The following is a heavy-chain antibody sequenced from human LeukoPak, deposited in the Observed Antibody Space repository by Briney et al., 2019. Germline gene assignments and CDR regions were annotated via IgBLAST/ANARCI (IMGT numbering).Heavy chain of an antibody. Sequence: GGSLRLSCAASGFTVSSNYMSWVRQAPGKGLEWVSVIYSGGSTYYADSVKGRFTISRDNSKNTLYLQMNSLRAEDTAVYYCARDCYDSSGSFDYWGQGTLVTVSS. V-gene: IGHV3-53*05. CDR1: GFTVSSNY. D-gene: IGHD3-22*01. CDR3: ARDCYDSSGSFDY. J-gene: IGHJ4*02. CDR2: IYSGGST.